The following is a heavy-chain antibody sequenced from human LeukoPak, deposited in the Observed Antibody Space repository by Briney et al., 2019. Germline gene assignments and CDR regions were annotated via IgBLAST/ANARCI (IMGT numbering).Heavy chain of an antibody. Sequence: GGSLRLSCAASGNYWMHWVRQAPGKGLEWVSSISSSSSYVYYADSVKGRFTISRDNAKDSLYLQMNSLRAEDTAVYYCARGGLELPYYYYGMDVWGQGTTVTVSS. J-gene: IGHJ6*02. CDR3: ARGGLELPYYYYGMDV. V-gene: IGHV3-21*01. CDR2: ISSSSSYV. CDR1: GNYW. D-gene: IGHD1-7*01.